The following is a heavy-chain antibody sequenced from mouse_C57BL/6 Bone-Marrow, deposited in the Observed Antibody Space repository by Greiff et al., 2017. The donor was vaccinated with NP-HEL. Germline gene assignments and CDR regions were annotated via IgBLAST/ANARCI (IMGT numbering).Heavy chain of an antibody. Sequence: EVKLVESGGGLVQPGGSMKLSCAASGFTFSDAWMDWVRQSPEKGLEWVAEIRNKANNHATYYAESVKGRFTISRDDSKSSVYLQMNSLRAEDTGIYYCTRRGDLLYDGYYAFDYWGQGTTLTVSS. D-gene: IGHD2-3*01. J-gene: IGHJ2*01. V-gene: IGHV6-6*01. CDR1: GFTFSDAW. CDR3: TRRGDLLYDGYYAFDY. CDR2: IRNKANNHAT.